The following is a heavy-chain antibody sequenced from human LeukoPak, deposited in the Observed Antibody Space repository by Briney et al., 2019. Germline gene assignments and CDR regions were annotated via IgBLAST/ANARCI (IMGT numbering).Heavy chain of an antibody. J-gene: IGHJ4*02. D-gene: IGHD3-3*01. CDR3: ARVLTIFGVVIQYYFDY. Sequence: SETLSLTCAVYGGSFSGYYWSWIRQPPGKGLEWIGEINYSGSTNYNPSLKSRVTISVDTSKNQFSLKLSSVTAADTAVYYCARVLTIFGVVIQYYFDYWGQGTLVTVSS. V-gene: IGHV4-34*01. CDR1: GGSFSGYY. CDR2: INYSGST.